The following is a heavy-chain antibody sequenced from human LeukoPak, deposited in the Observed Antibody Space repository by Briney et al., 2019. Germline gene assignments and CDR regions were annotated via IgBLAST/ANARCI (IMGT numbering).Heavy chain of an antibody. CDR2: IRYDGSNK. D-gene: IGHD1-26*01. J-gene: IGHJ4*02. CDR3: AKGPDRGSYWSFYY. V-gene: IGHV3-30*02. Sequence: GGSLRLSCAASGFTFSSYAMHGVRQAPGKGLEWVAFIRYDGSNKYYADSVKGRFTISRDNSKNTLYLQMNSLRAEDTAVYYCAKGPDRGSYWSFYYWGQGTLVTVSS. CDR1: GFTFSSYA.